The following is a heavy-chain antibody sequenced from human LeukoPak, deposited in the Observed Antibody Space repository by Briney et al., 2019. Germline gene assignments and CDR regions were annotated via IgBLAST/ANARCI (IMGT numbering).Heavy chain of an antibody. CDR1: GFTFSTYD. V-gene: IGHV3-23*01. CDR3: AKGTDSGWYDFDH. Sequence: PGGSLRLSCAPSGFTFSTYDMSWVRQAPGKGREWVLGFSGSGSGTYYADSVKGRFTISRDNSRNTLFMQMTSLSAEDTAVYHCAKGTDSGWYDFDHWGQGTLVTVSS. J-gene: IGHJ4*02. D-gene: IGHD6-19*01. CDR2: FSGSGSGT.